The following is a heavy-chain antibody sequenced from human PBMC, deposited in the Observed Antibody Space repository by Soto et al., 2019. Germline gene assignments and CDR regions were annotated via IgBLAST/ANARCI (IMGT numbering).Heavy chain of an antibody. CDR1: GGTFSSYA. V-gene: IGHV1-69*01. D-gene: IGHD6-6*01. J-gene: IGHJ5*02. Sequence: QVQLVQSGAEVKKPGSSVKVSCKASGGTFSSYAISWVRQAPGQGLEWLGGIIPIFGTANYAQKFQGRVTITADESTSTAYMEVSSLRSEDTAVYYCARSGSSIAARHYWFDPWGQGTLVTVSS. CDR2: IIPIFGTA. CDR3: ARSGSSIAARHYWFDP.